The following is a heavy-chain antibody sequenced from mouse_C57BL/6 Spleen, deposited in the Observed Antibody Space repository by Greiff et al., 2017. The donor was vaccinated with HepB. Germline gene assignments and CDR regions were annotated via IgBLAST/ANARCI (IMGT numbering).Heavy chain of an antibody. CDR1: GYAFTNYL. D-gene: IGHD1-1*01. Sequence: VQLQHSGAELVRPGTSVKVSCKASGYAFTNYLIEWVKQRPGQGLEWIGVINPGSGGTNYNEKFKGKATLTADKSSSTAYMQLSSLTSEDSAVYFCARSVITTVVYWYFDVWGKGTTVTVSS. V-gene: IGHV1-54*01. J-gene: IGHJ1*03. CDR3: ARSVITTVVYWYFDV. CDR2: INPGSGGT.